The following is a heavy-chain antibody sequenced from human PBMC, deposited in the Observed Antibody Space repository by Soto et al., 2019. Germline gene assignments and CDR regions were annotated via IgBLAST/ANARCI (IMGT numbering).Heavy chain of an antibody. CDR2: TFTGGST. Sequence: EVQLLETGGGLIQPGGSLRLSCLASGFSVTTNYIIWVRQPPGKGLEWASPTFTGGSTHYADSVKGRFSISSDNSKNTVYPQMNNLRVEDTAVYYCAKKPPSSIQGWAFGMDVWGQGTTVCVSS. CDR3: AKKPPSSIQGWAFGMDV. J-gene: IGHJ6*02. D-gene: IGHD1-26*01. V-gene: IGHV3-53*02. CDR1: GFSVTTNY.